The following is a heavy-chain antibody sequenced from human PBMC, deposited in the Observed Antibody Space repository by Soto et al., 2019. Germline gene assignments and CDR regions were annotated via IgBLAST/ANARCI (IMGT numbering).Heavy chain of an antibody. CDR2: INHSGST. J-gene: IGHJ4*02. CDR3: ARGGWEPGFAY. Sequence: PSETLSLTCAVYGGSFSGYYWSWIRQPPGKGLEWIGEINHSGSTNYNPSLKSRVTISVDTSKNQFSLKLSSVTAADTAVYYCARGGWEPGFAYWGKGTLVTVSS. D-gene: IGHD1-26*01. CDR1: GGSFSGYY. V-gene: IGHV4-34*01.